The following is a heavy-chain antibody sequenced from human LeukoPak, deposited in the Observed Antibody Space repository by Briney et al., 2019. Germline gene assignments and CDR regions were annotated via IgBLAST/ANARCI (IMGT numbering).Heavy chain of an antibody. J-gene: IGHJ4*02. V-gene: IGHV4-4*02. CDR1: GDSINSLDL. CDR3: AGLVGRYSSGLYYYYFDY. D-gene: IGHD3-22*01. CDR2: MYLSGTT. Sequence: SETLSLTCTVSGDSINSLDLWSWGRQTPGKGLEWIGEMYLSGTTHSNPSVKSRVTISIDKSKNQFFLNLSSVTAADTAVYYCAGLVGRYSSGLYYYYFDYWGQGTLVTVSS.